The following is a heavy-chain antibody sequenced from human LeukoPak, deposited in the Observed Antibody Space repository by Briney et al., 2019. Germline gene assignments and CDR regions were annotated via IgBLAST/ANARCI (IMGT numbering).Heavy chain of an antibody. CDR1: GYTFTSYG. CDR2: ISAYNGNT. V-gene: IGHV1-18*01. D-gene: IGHD3-3*01. CDR3: ARATLGITIFGVVISYFDY. Sequence: ASVKVSCKASGYTFTSYGISWVRQAPGQGLEWMEWISAYNGNTNYAQKLQGRVTMTTDTSTSTAYMELRSLRSDDTAVYYCARATLGITIFGVVISYFDYWGQGTLVTVSS. J-gene: IGHJ4*02.